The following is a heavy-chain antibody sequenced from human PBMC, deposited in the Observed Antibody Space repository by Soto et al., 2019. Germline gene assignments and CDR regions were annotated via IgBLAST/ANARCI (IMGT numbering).Heavy chain of an antibody. V-gene: IGHV3-48*03. D-gene: IGHD3-10*01. CDR2: ISSSGSTI. J-gene: IGHJ4*02. Sequence: EVQLVESGGGLVQPGGSLRLSCAASGFTFSSYEMNWVRQAPGKGLEWVSYISSSGSTIYYADSVKGRFTISRDNAKSSLYLQMNSLRAEDTAVYDCASGGSYSTLWYWGQGTLVTVSS. CDR1: GFTFSSYE. CDR3: ASGGSYSTLWY.